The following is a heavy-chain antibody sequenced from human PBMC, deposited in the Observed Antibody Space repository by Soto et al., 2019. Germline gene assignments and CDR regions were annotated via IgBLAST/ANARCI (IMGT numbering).Heavy chain of an antibody. CDR3: ARAVAVAADFDY. D-gene: IGHD6-19*01. CDR1: GYTFTGYA. J-gene: IGHJ4*02. Sequence: QVQLVQSGAEEKKPGASVKASCKASGYTFTGYAMHWVRQAPGQRLEWMGWINAGNGNTKYSQKFQGRVTIARDTSACTGYMELSSLRSEDTAVYYCARAVAVAADFDYWGQGTLVTVSS. CDR2: INAGNGNT. V-gene: IGHV1-3*05.